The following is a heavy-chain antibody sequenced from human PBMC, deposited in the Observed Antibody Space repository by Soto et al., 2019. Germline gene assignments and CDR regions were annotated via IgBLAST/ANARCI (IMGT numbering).Heavy chain of an antibody. CDR1: GFTFSVYD. CDR3: ARYLSGTYIPFDY. CDR2: ISSNSDYI. Sequence: EVQLVESGGGLVKPGGSLRLSCEASGFTFSVYDMIWVRQAPGKGLEWVSSISSNSDYIYYEDSLKGRFTVSRDNAKTSLYLEMNSLRAEDTAVYHCARYLSGTYIPFDYWGQGTLVTVSS. D-gene: IGHD3-3*02. J-gene: IGHJ3*01. V-gene: IGHV3-21*01.